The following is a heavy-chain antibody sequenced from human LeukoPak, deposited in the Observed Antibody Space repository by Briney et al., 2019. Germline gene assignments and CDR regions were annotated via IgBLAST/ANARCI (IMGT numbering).Heavy chain of an antibody. CDR3: ARGYCSGGSCYPYYYGMDV. CDR2: INPSGGST. Sequence: ASVKVSCKASGYTFTSYYMHWVRQAPGQGLEWMGIINPSGGSTSYAQKFQGRVTMTRDTSTSTVYMELSSLRSEDTAVYYCARGYCSGGSCYPYYYGMDVWGQGTTVTVSS. CDR1: GYTFTSYY. J-gene: IGHJ6*02. V-gene: IGHV1-46*01. D-gene: IGHD2-15*01.